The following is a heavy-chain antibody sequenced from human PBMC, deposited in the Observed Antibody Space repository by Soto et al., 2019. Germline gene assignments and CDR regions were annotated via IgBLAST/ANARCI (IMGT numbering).Heavy chain of an antibody. CDR1: GFTVSSNY. Sequence: PGGSLRLSCAASGFTVSSNYMSWVRQAPGKGLEWVSVIYSGGSTYYADSVKGRFTISRHNSKNTLYLQKNSLRAEDTAVYYCTRVTRDSSGSYRAIDIWGQGTMVTVSS. CDR3: TRVTRDSSGSYRAIDI. D-gene: IGHD6-19*01. CDR2: IYSGGST. V-gene: IGHV3-53*04. J-gene: IGHJ3*02.